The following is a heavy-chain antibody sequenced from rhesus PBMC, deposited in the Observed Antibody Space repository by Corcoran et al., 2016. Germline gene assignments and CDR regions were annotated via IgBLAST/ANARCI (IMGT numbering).Heavy chain of an antibody. CDR1: GGSISSNY. V-gene: IGHV4-165*01. Sequence: QVQLQESGPGLVKPSETLSLTCAVSGGSISSNYWSWIRQPPGKGLEWIGYIDGSSGTTYYNPPLKCRVTISTDTSKNQFSLKLSSVTAADTAVYYCASRSGSYYYLDYWGQGVLVTVSS. CDR2: IDGSSGTT. CDR3: ASRSGSYYYLDY. J-gene: IGHJ4*01. D-gene: IGHD3-16*01.